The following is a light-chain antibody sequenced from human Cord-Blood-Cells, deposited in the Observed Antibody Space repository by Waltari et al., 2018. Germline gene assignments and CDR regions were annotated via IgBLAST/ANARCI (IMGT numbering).Light chain of an antibody. CDR3: SSYTSSSTRV. CDR2: DVI. J-gene: IGLJ3*02. CDR1: SSDVGVYNH. V-gene: IGLV2-14*01. Sequence: QSALTQPASVSGSPGQSITISCTGTSSDVGVYNHVSWYQQHPGKAPKLMIYDVIKRPSGVSNRFSGSKSGNTASLTISGLQAEDEADYYCSSYTSSSTRVFGGGTKLTVL.